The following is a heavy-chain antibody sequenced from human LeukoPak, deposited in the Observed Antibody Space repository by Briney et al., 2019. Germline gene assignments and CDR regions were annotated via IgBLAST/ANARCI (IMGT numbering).Heavy chain of an antibody. D-gene: IGHD3-22*01. CDR2: INYSGST. CDR1: GGSFSGYY. V-gene: IGHV4-34*01. CDR3: ASYLLHYYDSSGYYVDGMGV. Sequence: SETLSLTCAVYGGSFSGYYWSWIRQPPGKGLEWIGEINYSGSTNYNPSLKSRVTISVDTSKNQFSLKLSSVTAADTAVYYCASYLLHYYDSSGYYVDGMGVWGQGTTVTVSS. J-gene: IGHJ6*02.